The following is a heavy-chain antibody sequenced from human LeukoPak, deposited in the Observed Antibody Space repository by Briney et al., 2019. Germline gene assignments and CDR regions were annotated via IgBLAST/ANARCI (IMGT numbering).Heavy chain of an antibody. CDR1: GFTFSSYA. CDR3: ARVLRGDIVGATFPFDY. Sequence: GRSLRLSCAASGFTFSSYAMHWVRQAPGKGLEWVAVISYDGSNKYYADSVKGRFTISRDNSKNTLYLKMNSLRAEDTAVYYCARVLRGDIVGATFPFDYWGQGTLVTVSS. CDR2: ISYDGSNK. J-gene: IGHJ4*02. V-gene: IGHV3-30-3*01. D-gene: IGHD1-26*01.